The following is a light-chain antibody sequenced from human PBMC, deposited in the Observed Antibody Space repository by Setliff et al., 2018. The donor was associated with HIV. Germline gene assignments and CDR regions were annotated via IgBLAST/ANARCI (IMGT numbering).Light chain of an antibody. CDR1: TSDVGGYNY. J-gene: IGLJ1*01. V-gene: IGLV2-14*03. CDR3: SSYTSTTPGNWTFDV. Sequence: ALTQPASVSGSPGQSITISCTGTTSDVGGYNYVSWYQQHPGKAPKLMIYDVTNRPSGISDRFSGSKSANTASLTISGLQADDEADYYCSSYTSTTPGNWTFDVFGTGTKGTV. CDR2: DVT.